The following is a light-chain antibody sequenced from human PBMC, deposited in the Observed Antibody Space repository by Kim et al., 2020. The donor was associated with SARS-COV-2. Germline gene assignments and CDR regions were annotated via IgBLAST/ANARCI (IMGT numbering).Light chain of an antibody. Sequence: SPGERATLSCRASQTLSNDFVAWYQQRLDQAPSLIIYGVSKRATGIPNRFSGGGAGRDFALTISRVEPEDFAVYYCQQYGGSPPYAFGQGTKLEI. CDR2: GVS. J-gene: IGKJ2*01. CDR1: QTLSNDF. CDR3: QQYGGSPPYA. V-gene: IGKV3-20*01.